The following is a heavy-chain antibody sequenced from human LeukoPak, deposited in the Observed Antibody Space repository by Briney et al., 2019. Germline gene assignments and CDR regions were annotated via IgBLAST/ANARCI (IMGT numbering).Heavy chain of an antibody. Sequence: PGGSLRLSCAASGFTVSSSYMSWVRQAPWKGLEWVSLIYSGGSTYCAASVKGRFTISRDNSKNTLYLQMNSLRPEDTAVYYCAKGYNYAYEYWGQGTLVTVSS. V-gene: IGHV3-53*01. CDR1: GFTVSSSY. CDR2: IYSGGST. D-gene: IGHD5-18*01. J-gene: IGHJ4*02. CDR3: AKGYNYAYEY.